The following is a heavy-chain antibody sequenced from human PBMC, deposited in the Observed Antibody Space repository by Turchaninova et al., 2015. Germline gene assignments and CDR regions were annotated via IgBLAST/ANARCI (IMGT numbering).Heavy chain of an antibody. CDR2: ISYDGSNK. Sequence: QVQLVESGGGVVQPGRSLRLSCAASGFTFSSYAMHWVRQAPGKGRGWVGGISYDGSNKYNSDSVKGGFTMSRDNSKNTRYLQMNSLRAEDTAVYYCARDYYDSSGYGVGVDYWGQGTLVTVSS. V-gene: IGHV3-30*04. D-gene: IGHD3-22*01. J-gene: IGHJ4*02. CDR3: ARDYYDSSGYGVGVDY. CDR1: GFTFSSYA.